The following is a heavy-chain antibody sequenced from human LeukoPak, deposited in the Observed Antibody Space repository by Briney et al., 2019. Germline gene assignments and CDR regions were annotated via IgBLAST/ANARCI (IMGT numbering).Heavy chain of an antibody. V-gene: IGHV3-30*04. Sequence: GRSLRLSCAASGFTFNNYAMNWVRQAPGKGLEWMASVSNDGSTKFYADFVKGRLTISRDTSENTLYLQMDSLRTEDTAIFYCARSLQYFDYFYFDYWGQGTRVTVSS. J-gene: IGHJ4*02. CDR2: VSNDGSTK. CDR1: GFTFNNYA. CDR3: ARSLQYFDYFYFDY. D-gene: IGHD3-9*01.